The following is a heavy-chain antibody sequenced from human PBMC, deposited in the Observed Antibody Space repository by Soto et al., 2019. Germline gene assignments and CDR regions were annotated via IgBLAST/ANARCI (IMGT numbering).Heavy chain of an antibody. V-gene: IGHV4-61*08. Sequence: PSETLSLTCTVSGGSVSSGDYFWSRLRQSPGKRLEWIAYIYYSGSTNYNPSLKSRATISVDTSKSQVSLTLTSMTAADAALYYCARSPNYYYYGFGVWGQGTAVTVSS. D-gene: IGHD3-10*01. CDR3: ARSPNYYYYGFGV. CDR2: IYYSGST. J-gene: IGHJ6*02. CDR1: GGSVSSGDYF.